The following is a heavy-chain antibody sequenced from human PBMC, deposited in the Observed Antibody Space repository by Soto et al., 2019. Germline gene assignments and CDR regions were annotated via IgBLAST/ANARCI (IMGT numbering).Heavy chain of an antibody. CDR2: IIPIFGTA. J-gene: IGHJ6*02. D-gene: IGHD3-3*01. Sequence: QVQLVQSGAEVKKPGSSVKVSCKASGGTFSSYAISGVRQAPGQGLEWMGGIIPIFGTANYAQKFQGRVTSTADESTSPAYMELSSLGSEDTAVYYCARPPGVVYSSHYYYGMDVWGQGTTVTVSS. CDR3: ARPPGVVYSSHYYYGMDV. V-gene: IGHV1-69*01. CDR1: GGTFSSYA.